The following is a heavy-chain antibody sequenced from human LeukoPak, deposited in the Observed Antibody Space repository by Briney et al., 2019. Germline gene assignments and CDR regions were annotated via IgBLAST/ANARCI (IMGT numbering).Heavy chain of an antibody. D-gene: IGHD1-1*01. Sequence: GGSLRLSCAASGFTFSSYSMNWVRQAPGKGLEWVSSISSSSSYIYYADSVKGRFTISRDNAKNSLYLQMNSLRAEDTAVYYCARAPRTADFDYWGQGTLVTVSS. CDR1: GFTFSSYS. V-gene: IGHV3-21*01. CDR2: ISSSSSYI. CDR3: ARAPRTADFDY. J-gene: IGHJ4*02.